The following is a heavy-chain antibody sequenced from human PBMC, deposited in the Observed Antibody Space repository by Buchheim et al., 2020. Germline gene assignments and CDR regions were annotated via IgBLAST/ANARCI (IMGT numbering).Heavy chain of an antibody. D-gene: IGHD5-18*01. Sequence: EVQLVESEGGSVQRGGSLRLSCAASGFTFSSYWMHWVRQAPGKGLEWVSRINSDGSSLSYADSVKGRFIISRDTAKNTLFLRMNSLRAEDTAVYYCVRSKYSYDSFDYWGQGTL. CDR2: INSDGSSL. V-gene: IGHV3-74*01. CDR3: VRSKYSYDSFDY. CDR1: GFTFSSYW. J-gene: IGHJ4*02.